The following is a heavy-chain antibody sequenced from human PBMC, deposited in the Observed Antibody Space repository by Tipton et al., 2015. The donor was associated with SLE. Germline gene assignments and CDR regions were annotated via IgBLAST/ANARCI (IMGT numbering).Heavy chain of an antibody. CDR1: GGTFTTYC. V-gene: IGHV4-59*12. CDR2: IHYTGRT. D-gene: IGHD4-11*01. Sequence: TLSLTCTVSGGTFTTYCWTWIRQPPGKGLEWIGYIHYTGRTTYNPSLESRLTMSADTSKNHFSLRLTSVTAADTAVYYCARESDMTTSLDYWGQGTLVTVSS. CDR3: ARESDMTTSLDY. J-gene: IGHJ4*02.